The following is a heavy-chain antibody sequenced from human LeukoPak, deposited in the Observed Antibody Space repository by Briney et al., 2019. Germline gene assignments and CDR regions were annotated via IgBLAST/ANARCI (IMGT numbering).Heavy chain of an antibody. D-gene: IGHD3-9*01. J-gene: IGHJ5*02. CDR3: ARDQFFDILTGYYIA. V-gene: IGHV3-7*01. CDR2: IKQDGSEK. Sequence: PGGSLRLSCAASGFTFSSYWMSWVRQAPGKGLEWVANIKQDGSEKHYVDSVKGRFSISRDNAKNSLYLQMNSLRAEDTAVYYCARDQFFDILTGYYIAWGQGTLVTVSS. CDR1: GFTFSSYW.